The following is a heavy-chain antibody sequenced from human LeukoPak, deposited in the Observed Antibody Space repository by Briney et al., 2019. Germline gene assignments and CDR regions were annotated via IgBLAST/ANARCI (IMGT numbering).Heavy chain of an antibody. D-gene: IGHD2-21*02. CDR2: ISSSSSYI. J-gene: IGHJ4*02. V-gene: IGHV3-21*01. CDR3: ARDGEVVATAFYFDY. CDR1: GFTFSSYS. Sequence: PGGSLRLSCAASGFTFSSYSMNWVGQAPGKGLEWVSSISSSSSYIYYAGSVKGRFTISRDNAKNSLYLQMNSLRAEDTAVYYCARDGEVVATAFYFDYWGQGTLVTVSS.